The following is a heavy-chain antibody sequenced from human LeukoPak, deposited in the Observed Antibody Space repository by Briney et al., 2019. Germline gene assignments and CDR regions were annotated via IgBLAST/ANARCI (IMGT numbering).Heavy chain of an antibody. V-gene: IGHV4-59*12. CDR3: ARVPIVVVAATDYFDY. CDR1: GGSISSYY. CDR2: IHYSGST. J-gene: IGHJ4*02. Sequence: PSETLSLTCSVSGGSISSYYWSWIRQPPGKGLEWIGYIHYSGSTNYNPSLKSRVTISVDTSKNQFSLKLSSVTAADTAVYYCARVPIVVVAATDYFDYWGQGTLVTVSS. D-gene: IGHD2-15*01.